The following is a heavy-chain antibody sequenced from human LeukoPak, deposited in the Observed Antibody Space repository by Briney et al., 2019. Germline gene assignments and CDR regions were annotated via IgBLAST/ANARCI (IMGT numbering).Heavy chain of an antibody. D-gene: IGHD6-19*01. Sequence: GASVTLSFTAAGGTFTIYAISWVRQAPGQGHEWMGRIITILGIANYAQKFQGRVTITADKSTSTAYMELSSLRSEDTAVYYCARQSYSSGSNWLDPCGQGTLVTASS. CDR2: IITILGIA. CDR1: GGTFTIYA. J-gene: IGHJ5*02. CDR3: ARQSYSSGSNWLDP. V-gene: IGHV1-69*04.